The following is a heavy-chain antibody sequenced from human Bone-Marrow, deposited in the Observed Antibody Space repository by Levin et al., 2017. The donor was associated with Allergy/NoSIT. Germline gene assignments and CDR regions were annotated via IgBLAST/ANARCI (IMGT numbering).Heavy chain of an antibody. V-gene: IGHV3-23*01. CDR2: ITINGDYT. J-gene: IGHJ4*02. Sequence: HPGGSLRLSCAASGFDFSGSAMNWVRQSPGKGLEWVSTITINGDYTYYADSVKGRFTISRDDSKNILFLQMDSLTVDDTAVYHCAKGVKWGHLYYFDYWGLGTPVAVSS. D-gene: IGHD7-27*01. CDR3: AKGVKWGHLYYFDY. CDR1: GFDFSGSA.